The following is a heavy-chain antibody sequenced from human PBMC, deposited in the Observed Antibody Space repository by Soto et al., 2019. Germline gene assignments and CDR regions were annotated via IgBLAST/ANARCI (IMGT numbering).Heavy chain of an antibody. Sequence: GGSLRHSCAVSGGTCISYAMSWVRQAPGEGLEWVSAITGGGGNTYYADSVRGRFTISRDNSKNTLYLQMNSLRAEDTAVYYCAKTAGYYDFWSQGTLVTVSS. D-gene: IGHD3-3*01. CDR2: ITGGGGNT. V-gene: IGHV3-23*01. J-gene: IGHJ4*02. CDR1: GGTCISYA. CDR3: AKTAGYYDF.